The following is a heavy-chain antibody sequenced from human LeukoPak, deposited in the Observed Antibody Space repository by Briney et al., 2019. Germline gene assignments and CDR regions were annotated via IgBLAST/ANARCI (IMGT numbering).Heavy chain of an antibody. D-gene: IGHD6-6*01. CDR2: VYNDGSTT. V-gene: IGHV3-74*01. CDR3: ARESGSSRFFDY. J-gene: IGHJ4*02. Sequence: HPGGSLRLSCAASGFTFSSHWMHWVRQAPGEGLVWVSRVYNDGSTTNYADSVKGRFTISRDNAKNTLYLQMNSLRAEDMAVYYCARESGSSRFFDYWGQGTLVTVSS. CDR1: GFTFSSHW.